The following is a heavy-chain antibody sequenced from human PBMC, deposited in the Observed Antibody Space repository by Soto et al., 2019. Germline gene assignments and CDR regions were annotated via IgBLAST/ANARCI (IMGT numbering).Heavy chain of an antibody. CDR3: ARVERMTTVTTRLGGSTFDY. D-gene: IGHD4-17*01. Sequence: PSETLSLTCTVSGGSISSGDYYWSWIRQPPGKGLEWIGYIYYSGSTYYNPSLKSRVTISVDTSKNQFSLKLSSVTAADTAVYYCARVERMTTVTTRLGGSTFDYWGQGTLVTVSS. CDR2: IYYSGST. J-gene: IGHJ4*02. CDR1: GGSISSGDYY. V-gene: IGHV4-30-4*01.